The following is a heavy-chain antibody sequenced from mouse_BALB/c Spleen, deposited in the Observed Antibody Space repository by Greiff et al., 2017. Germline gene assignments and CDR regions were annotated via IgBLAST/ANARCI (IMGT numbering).Heavy chain of an antibody. J-gene: IGHJ3*01. V-gene: IGHV1-9*01. Sequence: VQLQQSGAELMKPGASVKISCKATGYTFSSYWIEWVKQRPGHGLEWIGEILPGSGSTNYNEKFKGKATFTADTSSNTAYMQLSSLTSEDSAVYYCARRGDYDDWFAYWGQGTLVTVSA. D-gene: IGHD2-4*01. CDR1: GYTFSSYW. CDR2: ILPGSGST. CDR3: ARRGDYDDWFAY.